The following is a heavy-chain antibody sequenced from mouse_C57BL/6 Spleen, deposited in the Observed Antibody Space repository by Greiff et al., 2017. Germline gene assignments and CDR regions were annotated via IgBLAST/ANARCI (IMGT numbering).Heavy chain of an antibody. D-gene: IGHD2-3*01. CDR1: GYTFTDYY. J-gene: IGHJ2*01. Sequence: VQLQQSGAELVRPGASVKLSCKASGYTFTDYYINWVKQRPGQGLEWIARIYPGSGNTYYNGKFKGKATLTAEKSSSTAYMQLSSLTSEDSAVYFCARMEYYFDYWGQGTTLTVSS. V-gene: IGHV1-76*01. CDR2: IYPGSGNT. CDR3: ARMEYYFDY.